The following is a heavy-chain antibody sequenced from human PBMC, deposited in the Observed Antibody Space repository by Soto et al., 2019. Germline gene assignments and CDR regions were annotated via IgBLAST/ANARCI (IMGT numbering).Heavy chain of an antibody. J-gene: IGHJ4*02. CDR1: GYTFTDYY. CDR2: INPNGFTS. Sequence: QVQMVQSGAEVKKPGASIKISCKASGYTFTDYYIHWVRQAPGQGLEWMGIINPNGFTSTLAQKFQGRLTVTSDTSTSTVYMELGNLTSEDTALYYCARDLHGAFTTMVYWGQGTLVTVSS. D-gene: IGHD5-18*01. CDR3: ARDLHGAFTTMVY. V-gene: IGHV1-46*01.